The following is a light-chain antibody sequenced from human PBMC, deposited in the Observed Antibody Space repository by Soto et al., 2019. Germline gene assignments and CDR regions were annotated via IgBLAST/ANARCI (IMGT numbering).Light chain of an antibody. CDR1: HSINTSF. J-gene: IGKJ3*01. CDR2: AAS. Sequence: EIVLTQSPGTLSLSPGDRATPSCRASHSINTSFLAWFQQKPGQAPRLLIYAASTRATGIPDRFSGSASETDFTLTINRLEPEDSAVYYCQQYASAPFSLGPGTKVDI. CDR3: QQYASAPFS. V-gene: IGKV3-20*01.